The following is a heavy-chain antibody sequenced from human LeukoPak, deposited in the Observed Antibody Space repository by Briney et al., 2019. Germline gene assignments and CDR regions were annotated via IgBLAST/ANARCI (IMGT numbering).Heavy chain of an antibody. CDR2: IYSGGST. V-gene: IGHV3-53*01. CDR1: GFTVSSNY. Sequence: PGGSLRLSCAASGFTVSSNYISWVRQAPGKGLEWVSVIYSGGSTYYADSVKGRFTISRDNSKNTLYLQMNSLRAEDTAVYYCARESITTSSLWFDPWGQGTLVTVSS. D-gene: IGHD3-10*01. J-gene: IGHJ5*02. CDR3: ARESITTSSLWFDP.